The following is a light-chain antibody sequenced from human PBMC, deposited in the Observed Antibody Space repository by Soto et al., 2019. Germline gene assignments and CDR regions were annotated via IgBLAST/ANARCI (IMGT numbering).Light chain of an antibody. J-gene: IGKJ1*01. CDR1: QSIRRS. CDR3: QQSFNSPRT. Sequence: DIQMTQSPSCLSSSVGDIVTITCRASQSIRRSLNWYQQKPGKAPKLLIYAASSLQSGVPSRFSGTGSGTDFTLTISSLQPEDFAIYYCQQSFNSPRTFGQGTKVDI. V-gene: IGKV1-39*01. CDR2: AAS.